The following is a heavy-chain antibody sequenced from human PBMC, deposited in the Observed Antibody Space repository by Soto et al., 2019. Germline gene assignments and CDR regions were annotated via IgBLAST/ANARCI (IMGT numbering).Heavy chain of an antibody. CDR3: ARVGGYCSGGSCSLDY. Sequence: EVQLVESGGGLVQPGGSLRLSCAASGFTFSSYSMNWVRQAPGKGLEWVSYISSSSSTIYYADSVKGRFTISRDNAKNPLYLQMNSLRAEDTAVYSCARVGGYCSGGSCSLDYWGQGTLVTVSS. J-gene: IGHJ4*02. CDR2: ISSSSSTI. CDR1: GFTFSSYS. V-gene: IGHV3-48*01. D-gene: IGHD2-15*01.